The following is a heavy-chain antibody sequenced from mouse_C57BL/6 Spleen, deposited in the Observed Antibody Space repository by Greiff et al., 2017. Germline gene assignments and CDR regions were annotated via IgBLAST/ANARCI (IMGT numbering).Heavy chain of an antibody. Sequence: QVQLQQSGPELVKPGASVKISCKASGYAFSSSWMNWVKQRPGKGLEWIGRIYPGDGDTNYNGKFKGKATLTADKSSSTAYMQLSSLTSEDSAVYFCARVYSDNCGWYFDVWGTGTTVTVSS. CDR1: GYAFSSSW. J-gene: IGHJ1*03. V-gene: IGHV1-82*01. CDR3: ARVYSDNCGWYFDV. D-gene: IGHD1-1*01. CDR2: IYPGDGDT.